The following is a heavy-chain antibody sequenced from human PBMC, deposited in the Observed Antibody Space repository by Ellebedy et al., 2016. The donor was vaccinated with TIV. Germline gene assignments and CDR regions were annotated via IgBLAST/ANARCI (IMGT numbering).Heavy chain of an antibody. J-gene: IGHJ4*02. V-gene: IGHV3-21*06. CDR3: ARTGYSSDWYASN. CDR1: GFTFNTYS. Sequence: GESLKISCAASGFTFNTYSMNWVRQAPGKGLEWVSSISSSSSYIYYADSVKGRFTISRDNAKNSLYLQMDRLRAEDTAVYYCARTGYSSDWYASNWGQGTLVTVSS. CDR2: ISSSSSYI. D-gene: IGHD6-19*01.